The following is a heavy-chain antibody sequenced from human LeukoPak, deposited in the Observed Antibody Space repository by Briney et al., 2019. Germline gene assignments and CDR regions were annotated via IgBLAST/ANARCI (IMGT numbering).Heavy chain of an antibody. D-gene: IGHD2-15*01. CDR2: INTNTGNP. J-gene: IGHJ3*02. Sequence: GASVKVSCKASGYTFTDYAMSWVRQAPGQGLEWMGWINTNTGNPTYAPGFTGRFVFSLDTSVSTAYLQISSLKAEDTAVYYCARDLPPEDIVVVVPEDAFDIWGQGTMVTVSS. V-gene: IGHV7-4-1*02. CDR3: ARDLPPEDIVVVVPEDAFDI. CDR1: GYTFTDYA.